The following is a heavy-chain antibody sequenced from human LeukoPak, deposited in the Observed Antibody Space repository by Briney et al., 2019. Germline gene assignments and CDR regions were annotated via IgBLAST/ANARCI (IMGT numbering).Heavy chain of an antibody. D-gene: IGHD1-26*01. CDR2: TNPNSGGT. V-gene: IGHV1-2*02. Sequence: ASVKVSCKASGYTFTGYYMHWVRQAPGQGLEWMGWTNPNSGGTNYAQKFQGRVTMTRDTSISTAYMELSRLRSDDTAVYYCARRLRSGSYPVDYWGQGTLVTVSS. CDR1: GYTFTGYY. J-gene: IGHJ4*02. CDR3: ARRLRSGSYPVDY.